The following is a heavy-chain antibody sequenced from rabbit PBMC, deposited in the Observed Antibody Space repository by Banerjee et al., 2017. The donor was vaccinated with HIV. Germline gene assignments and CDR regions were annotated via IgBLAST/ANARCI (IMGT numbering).Heavy chain of an antibody. CDR2: IYAGSSGFT. D-gene: IGHD2-1*01. V-gene: IGHV1S40*01. CDR3: ARGGSYDDYGDPPFNL. J-gene: IGHJ4*01. Sequence: QSLEESGGDLVQPEGSLTLTCTASGFSFSSSYYMCWVRQAPGKGLEWIACIYAGSSGFTAYASWAKGRFTISKTSSTTVTLQMTSLTAADTATYFCARGGSYDDYGDPPFNLWGQGTLVTVS. CDR1: GFSFSSSYY.